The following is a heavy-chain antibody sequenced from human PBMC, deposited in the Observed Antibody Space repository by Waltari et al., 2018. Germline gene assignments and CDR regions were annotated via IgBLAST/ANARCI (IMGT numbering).Heavy chain of an antibody. CDR3: VKGDWGDF. CDR1: GFTFSTLA. V-gene: IGHV3-23*01. J-gene: IGHJ4*02. CDR2: IITSSDT. Sequence: EVQLLESGGGLIQPGGSLRLSCAASGFTFSTLAMNWVRQAPGGGLEWVSGIITSSDTYYAESVKGRFTISRDNSKNILYLQMNSLRADDTAVYYCVKGDWGDFWGQGTLVTVSS. D-gene: IGHD2-21*02.